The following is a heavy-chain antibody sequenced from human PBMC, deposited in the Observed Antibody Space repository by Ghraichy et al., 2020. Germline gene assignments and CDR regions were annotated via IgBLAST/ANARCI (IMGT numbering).Heavy chain of an antibody. Sequence: SETLSLTCTVSGGSISSYYLSWIRQPPGKGLEWIGYIYYSGSTNYNPSLKSRVTISVDTSKNQFSLKLSSVTAADTAVYYCARLGYSSSWYYFDYWGQGTLVTVSS. J-gene: IGHJ4*02. CDR1: GGSISSYY. D-gene: IGHD6-13*01. V-gene: IGHV4-59*08. CDR2: IYYSGST. CDR3: ARLGYSSSWYYFDY.